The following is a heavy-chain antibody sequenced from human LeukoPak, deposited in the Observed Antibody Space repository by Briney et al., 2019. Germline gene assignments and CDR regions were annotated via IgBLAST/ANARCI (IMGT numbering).Heavy chain of an antibody. CDR3: AKDRKIGGDSSGRGGFDY. CDR1: GFTFSSYA. J-gene: IGHJ4*02. V-gene: IGHV3-23*01. D-gene: IGHD3-22*01. CDR2: ISVSGGST. Sequence: GGSLSLSCAASGFTFSSYAMSWVRQAPGKGLEWVSAISVSGGSTYYADSVKGRFTISRDNSKNTLYLQMNSLRAEDTAVYYCAKDRKIGGDSSGRGGFDYWGQGTLVTVSS.